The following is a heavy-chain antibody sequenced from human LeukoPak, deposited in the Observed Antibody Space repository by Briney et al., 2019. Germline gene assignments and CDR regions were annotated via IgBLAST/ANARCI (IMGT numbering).Heavy chain of an antibody. Sequence: DSVKVSCKASGYTFTDYYMHWVRQAPGQGLELMGWINYNSGGTYYAQQFQGRVTMTRDTSISTAYMELNRLTSDDTAVYYCARESIYYYGSGSYSKTFDYWGQGTLVTVSS. V-gene: IGHV1-2*02. CDR1: GYTFTDYY. CDR3: ARESIYYYGSGSYSKTFDY. D-gene: IGHD3-10*01. J-gene: IGHJ4*02. CDR2: INYNSGGT.